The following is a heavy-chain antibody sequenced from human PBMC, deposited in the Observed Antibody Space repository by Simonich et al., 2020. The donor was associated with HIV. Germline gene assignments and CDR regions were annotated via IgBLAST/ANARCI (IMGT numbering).Heavy chain of an antibody. Sequence: QVQLVQSGAEVKKPGASMKVSCKASGYTFNGYYLHWVRQAPGQGLEWMGRINPNSGDTNCAQKVQGRVTMTRDTSISTAYMELSRLRSDDTAFYYCARVLTMAREVISHYAMDVWGQGTTVTVSS. CDR1: GYTFNGYY. CDR3: ARVLTMAREVISHYAMDV. CDR2: INPNSGDT. J-gene: IGHJ6*02. D-gene: IGHD3-10*01. V-gene: IGHV1-2*06.